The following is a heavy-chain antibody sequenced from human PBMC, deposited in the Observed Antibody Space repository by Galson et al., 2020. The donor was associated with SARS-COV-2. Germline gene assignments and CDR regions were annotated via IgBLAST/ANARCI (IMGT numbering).Heavy chain of an antibody. V-gene: IGHV5-51*01. CDR3: GRRGIYGGNGNWYLDI. CDR1: GYDFTNYW. J-gene: IGHJ2*01. Sequence: GESLKISCKASGYDFTNYWIGWVRQMPGKGLEWMGIIFPGDSDTRYSPSFQGLVTISVDKSMNTAYLQWNSLQASDTAMYYCGRRGIYGGNGNWYLDIWGRGTLVSVSS. CDR2: IFPGDSDT. D-gene: IGHD4-17*01.